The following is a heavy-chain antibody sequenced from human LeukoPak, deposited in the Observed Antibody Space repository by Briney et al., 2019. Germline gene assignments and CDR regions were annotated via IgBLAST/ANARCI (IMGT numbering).Heavy chain of an antibody. D-gene: IGHD3-16*01. V-gene: IGHV3-74*01. CDR2: ITRDGSST. CDR1: GFTFSSSW. J-gene: IGHJ6*04. CDR3: ARDPGYESWSPFWGGMDV. Sequence: GGSLRLSCAAPGFTFSSSWMHWVRQAPGKGLVWVSRITRDGSSTTYADSVKGRFTTSRDNAKNTLYLQMDSLRDDDTAVYYCARDPGYESWSPFWGGMDVWGNGTTVTVSS.